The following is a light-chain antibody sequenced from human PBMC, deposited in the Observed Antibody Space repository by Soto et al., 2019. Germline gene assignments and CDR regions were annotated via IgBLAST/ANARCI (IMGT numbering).Light chain of an antibody. Sequence: QSVMTQPPSVSAAPGQKVTISCSGSSSNIGGNSVSWYQQLPGTAPKLLIYDDNKRPSGIPDRFFGSKSGTSATLGITGFQTGDEAGYYCGSWDSSLSAYVFGTGTKLTVL. CDR3: GSWDSSLSAYV. CDR2: DDN. CDR1: SSNIGGNS. J-gene: IGLJ1*01. V-gene: IGLV1-51*01.